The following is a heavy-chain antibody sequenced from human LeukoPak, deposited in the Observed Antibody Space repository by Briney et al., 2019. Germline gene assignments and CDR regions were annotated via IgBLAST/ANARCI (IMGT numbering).Heavy chain of an antibody. CDR1: GGSISSSSYY. V-gene: IGHV4-39*01. Sequence: SGTLSLTCTVSGGSISSSSYYWGWIRQPPGKGLEWIGIIYYSGSTYYNPSLNSRVTISVDTSKNQFSLKLSSVTAADTAVYYCAMTGGAYSYMDVWGKGTTVTVSS. CDR2: IYYSGST. CDR3: AMTGGAYSYMDV. J-gene: IGHJ6*03. D-gene: IGHD4/OR15-4a*01.